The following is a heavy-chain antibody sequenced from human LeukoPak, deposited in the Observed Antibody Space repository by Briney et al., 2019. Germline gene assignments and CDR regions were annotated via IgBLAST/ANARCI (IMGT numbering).Heavy chain of an antibody. CDR1: GFTVSSNY. D-gene: IGHD2-15*01. Sequence: GGSLRLSCAASGFTVSSNYMSWVRQAQGKGLEWASVIYSGGNTYYADSVKGRFTISRDNSKNMLYLQMNSLRAEDTAVYYCARSYCSGGSCFPTYFQHWGQGTLVTVSS. CDR2: IYSGGNT. J-gene: IGHJ1*01. CDR3: ARSYCSGGSCFPTYFQH. V-gene: IGHV3-53*01.